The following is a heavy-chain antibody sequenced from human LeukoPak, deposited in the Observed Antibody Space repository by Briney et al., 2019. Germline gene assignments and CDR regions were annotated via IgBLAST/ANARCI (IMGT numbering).Heavy chain of an antibody. J-gene: IGHJ4*02. CDR1: GFTFSSYA. Sequence: PGGSLRLSCAASGFTFSSYAMSLVRQAAGKGLEWVSAMSGSGGSTYYAHSVKGRFTISRDNSKNTLYLQMNSLRAEDTAVYYCAKGLVGATMGIFDYWGQGTLVTVSS. D-gene: IGHD1-26*01. CDR3: AKGLVGATMGIFDY. CDR2: MSGSGGST. V-gene: IGHV3-23*01.